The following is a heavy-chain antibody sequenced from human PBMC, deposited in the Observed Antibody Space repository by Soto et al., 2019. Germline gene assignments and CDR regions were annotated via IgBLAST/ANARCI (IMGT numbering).Heavy chain of an antibody. CDR2: LSAYNGNT. D-gene: IGHD2-8*01. V-gene: IGHV1-18*01. Sequence: QVQLVQSGAEVKKPGASVKVSCKASGYTFTSYGISWVRQAPGQGLEWMGWLSAYNGNTNYAQKFQGRVTMTTDTSTSTAYMERRSLRADDTAVYYCARGGKYFTNGVWSFYGMDAWGQGTTVTVSS. CDR1: GYTFTSYG. J-gene: IGHJ6*02. CDR3: ARGGKYFTNGVWSFYGMDA.